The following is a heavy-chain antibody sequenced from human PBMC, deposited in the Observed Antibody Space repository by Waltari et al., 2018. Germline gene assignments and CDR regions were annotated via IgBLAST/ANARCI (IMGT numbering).Heavy chain of an antibody. J-gene: IGHJ4*02. D-gene: IGHD4-17*01. CDR2: INLFCDT. CDR1: GFTFGRFT. Sequence: EVQLVQSGAVAAQPGGSLRLSCAASGFTFGRFTMHWVRQSPGQWLGWVSLINLFCDTNYADSVKGRFAISRDNSKSSVYLNIHDATFEDTGLYLCAKEADYPFPHFDHWGQGALVTVSS. CDR3: AKEADYPFPHFDH. V-gene: IGHV3-43*01.